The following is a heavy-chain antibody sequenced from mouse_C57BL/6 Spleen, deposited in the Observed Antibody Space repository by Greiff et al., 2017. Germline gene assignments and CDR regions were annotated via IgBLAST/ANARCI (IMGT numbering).Heavy chain of an antibody. Sequence: VQLQQPGAELVRPGTSVKLSCKASGYTFTSYWMHWVKQRPGQGLEWIGVIDPSDSYTNYNQKFKGKATLTVDTSSSTAYMQLSSLTSEDSAVYYCASHYSNYVGAMDYWGQGTSVTVSS. V-gene: IGHV1-59*01. J-gene: IGHJ4*01. CDR1: GYTFTSYW. CDR2: IDPSDSYT. D-gene: IGHD2-5*01. CDR3: ASHYSNYVGAMDY.